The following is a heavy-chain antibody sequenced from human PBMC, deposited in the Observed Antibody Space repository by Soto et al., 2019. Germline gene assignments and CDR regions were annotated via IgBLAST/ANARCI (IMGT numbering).Heavy chain of an antibody. Sequence: GASVKVSCKASGYTFTSYAMHWVRQAPGQRLEWMGWINAGNGNTKYSQKFQGRVTITRDTSASTAYMELSSLRSEDTAVYYCARVGGRNWNVGAFDIWGQGTMVTVSS. V-gene: IGHV1-3*01. D-gene: IGHD1-20*01. CDR1: GYTFTSYA. CDR3: ARVGGRNWNVGAFDI. CDR2: INAGNGNT. J-gene: IGHJ3*02.